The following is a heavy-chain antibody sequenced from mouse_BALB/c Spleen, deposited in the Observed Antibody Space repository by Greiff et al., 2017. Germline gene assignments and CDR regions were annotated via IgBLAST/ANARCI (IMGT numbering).Heavy chain of an antibody. CDR2: IDPENGNT. CDR3: ARAITTGFDY. CDR1: GFNIKDYY. V-gene: IGHV14-1*02. J-gene: IGHJ2*01. D-gene: IGHD1-1*01. Sequence: VQLKESGAELVRPGALVKLSCKASGFNIKDYYMHWVKQRPEQGLEWIGWIDPENGNTIYDPKFQGKASITADTSSNTAYLQLSSLTSEDTAVYYCARAITTGFDYWGQGTTLTVSS.